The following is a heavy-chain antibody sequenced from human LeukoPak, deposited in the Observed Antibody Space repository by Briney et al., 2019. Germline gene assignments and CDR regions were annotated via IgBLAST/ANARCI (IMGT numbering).Heavy chain of an antibody. CDR1: GYTFSKYG. CDR2: ISADNGNA. CDR3: ARVTYYYDRRGYYIEPVPPDY. J-gene: IGHJ4*02. Sequence: ASVKVSCKASGYTFSKYGINWVRQAPGQGLEWMGWISADNGNANYAQKVQGRVTMTTDTSTSTAYMELRSLRSDDTAVYYCARVTYYYDRRGYYIEPVPPDYWGQGTLVTVSS. V-gene: IGHV1-18*01. D-gene: IGHD3-22*01.